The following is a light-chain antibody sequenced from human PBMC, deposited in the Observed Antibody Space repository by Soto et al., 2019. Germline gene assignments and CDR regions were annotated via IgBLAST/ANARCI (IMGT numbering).Light chain of an antibody. Sequence: GDRVTITCRTSQSVSIYVNWYQQKPGKAPILLIYASSSLQSGVPSRFSGSGSGADFTLTISRLEPEDFAVYYCQQYASSPRTFGQGTKVDIK. CDR3: QQYASSPRT. V-gene: IGKV1-39*01. CDR1: QSVSIY. CDR2: ASS. J-gene: IGKJ1*01.